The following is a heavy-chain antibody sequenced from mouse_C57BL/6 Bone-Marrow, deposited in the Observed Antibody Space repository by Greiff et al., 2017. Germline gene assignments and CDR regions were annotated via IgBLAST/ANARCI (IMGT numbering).Heavy chain of an antibody. CDR2: VYPGDGDT. CDR1: GYAFSSSW. J-gene: IGHJ2*01. CDR3: ARGRDLDFDY. Sequence: QVQLQQSGPELVKPGASVKISCKASGYAFSSSWMNWVKLRPGKGLEWIGRVYPGDGDTNYNGTFKGKATLTADKSSSTAYMQLSSLTSEDSAVYFCARGRDLDFDYWGQGTTLTVSS. V-gene: IGHV1-82*01.